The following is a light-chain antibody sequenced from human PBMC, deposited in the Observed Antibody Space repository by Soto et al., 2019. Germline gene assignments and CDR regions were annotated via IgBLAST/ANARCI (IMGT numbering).Light chain of an antibody. CDR3: QQNDNLPYT. V-gene: IGKV1-33*01. Sequence: IHLTRSPTSLSGSVGDIGSITCQVSQDISNYLNWYQQKPGKAPNVLIYDATNLETGVPSRFSGIGSGTDFAFTISSLQPEDVGTYYCQQNDNLPYTLGQVCMVDIK. J-gene: IGKJ2*01. CDR1: QDISNY. CDR2: DAT.